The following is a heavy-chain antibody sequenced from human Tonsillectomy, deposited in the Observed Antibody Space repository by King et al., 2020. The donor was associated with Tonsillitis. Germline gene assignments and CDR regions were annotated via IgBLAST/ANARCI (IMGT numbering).Heavy chain of an antibody. V-gene: IGHV3-7*04. CDR2: IKPDGSEK. CDR1: EFTFSSSW. D-gene: IGHD6-19*01. Sequence: EVQLVESGGGLVQPGGSLKLSCAASEFTFSSSWMTWVRQAPGKGLQWVATIKPDGSEKYYADSVKGRFTVSSDNAKNSLDLQMNSLRSEDTALYYCARDQAYTSFDYWGQGTLVTVSS. CDR3: ARDQAYTSFDY. J-gene: IGHJ4*02.